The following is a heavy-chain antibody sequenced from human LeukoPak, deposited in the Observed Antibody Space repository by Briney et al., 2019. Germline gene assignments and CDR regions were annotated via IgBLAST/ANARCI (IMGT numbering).Heavy chain of an antibody. CDR3: ARLTYYDFWSGYPNWFDP. CDR2: IYYSGST. Sequence: PSETLSLTCTVSGGSISSSSYYWGWIRQPPGKGLEWIGSIYYSGSTYYNPSLKSRVTISVDTSKNQFSLKLSSVTAADTAVYYCARLTYYDFWSGYPNWFDPWGQGTLVTVSS. J-gene: IGHJ5*02. CDR1: GGSISSSSYY. D-gene: IGHD3-3*01. V-gene: IGHV4-39*01.